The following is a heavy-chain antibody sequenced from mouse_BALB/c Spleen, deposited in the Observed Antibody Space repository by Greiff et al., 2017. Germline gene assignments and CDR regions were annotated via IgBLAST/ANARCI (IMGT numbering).Heavy chain of an antibody. V-gene: IGHV14-3*02. CDR1: GFNIKDTY. J-gene: IGHJ3*01. CDR3: ASIYDGYYVRFAY. Sequence: VQLKQSGAELVRPGASVKLSCTASGFNIKDTYMHWVKQRPEQGLEWIGRIDPANGNTKYDPKFQGKATITADTSSNTAYLQLSSLTSEDTAVYYCASIYDGYYVRFAYWGQGTLVTVSA. D-gene: IGHD2-3*01. CDR2: IDPANGNT.